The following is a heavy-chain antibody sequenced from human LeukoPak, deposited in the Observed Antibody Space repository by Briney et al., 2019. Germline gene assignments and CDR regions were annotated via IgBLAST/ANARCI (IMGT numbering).Heavy chain of an antibody. D-gene: IGHD6-6*01. J-gene: IGHJ4*02. Sequence: SETLSLTCTVSGGPISSSSYYWGWIRQPPGKGLEWIGSIYYSGSTYYNPSLKSRVTISVDTSKNQFSLRLSSVTAADTAVYYCARDRTGAARPFDYWGQGTLVTVSS. CDR3: ARDRTGAARPFDY. CDR1: GGPISSSSYY. CDR2: IYYSGST. V-gene: IGHV4-39*07.